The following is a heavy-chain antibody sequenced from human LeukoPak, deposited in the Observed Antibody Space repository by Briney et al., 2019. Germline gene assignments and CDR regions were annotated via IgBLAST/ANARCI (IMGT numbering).Heavy chain of an antibody. CDR2: IYYSGST. Sequence: PSETLSLTCTVSGGSISSYYWSWIRQPPGKGLEWIGYIYYSGSTNYNPSLKSRVTISVDTSKNQFSLKLSSVTAADTAVYYCARDIYYGMDVWGQGTLVTVSS. V-gene: IGHV4-59*01. CDR3: ARDIYYGMDV. CDR1: GGSISSYY. J-gene: IGHJ6*02.